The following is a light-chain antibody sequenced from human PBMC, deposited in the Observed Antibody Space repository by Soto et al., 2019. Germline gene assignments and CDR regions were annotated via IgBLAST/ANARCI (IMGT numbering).Light chain of an antibody. J-gene: IGKJ5*01. CDR2: EAY. V-gene: IGKV1-5*03. Sequence: DIQMTQSPSTLSASVGDRVTITCRASQSISSWLAWYQQKPGTAPKLLIYEAYTLESGVPSRFSGSRSGTEFTLTDSSLQPDDFATYYCQQYDDSFPYTFGQGTRLEIK. CDR3: QQYDDSFPYT. CDR1: QSISSW.